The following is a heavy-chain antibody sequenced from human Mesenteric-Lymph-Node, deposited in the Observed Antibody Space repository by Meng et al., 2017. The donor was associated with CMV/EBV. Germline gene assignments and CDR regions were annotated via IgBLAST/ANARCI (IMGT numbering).Heavy chain of an antibody. CDR3: AKGAIAVAGTLPSSHLGSMDY. J-gene: IGHJ4*02. D-gene: IGHD6-19*01. Sequence: GGSLRLSCAASGFTFSSYAMSWVRQAPGKGLEWVSAISGSGGSTYYADSVKGRFTISRDNSKNTLYLQMNSLRAEDTAVYYCAKGAIAVAGTLPSSHLGSMDYWGQGTLVTVSS. CDR2: ISGSGGST. V-gene: IGHV3-23*01. CDR1: GFTFSSYA.